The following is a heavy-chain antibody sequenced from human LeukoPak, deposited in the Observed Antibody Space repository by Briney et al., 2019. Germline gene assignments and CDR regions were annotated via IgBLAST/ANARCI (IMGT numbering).Heavy chain of an antibody. CDR1: GASIRCFY. CDR3: ARDEGQGYGFGENRWFDP. D-gene: IGHD3-16*01. CDR2: IYRSASI. J-gene: IGHJ5*02. Sequence: PSETLSLTCTLSGASIRCFYWRGLRQPPGKELEGIGHIYRSASINYKSFLKSRVTRSVDTSKNQFSLKLNSVTAADTAVYYCARDEGQGYGFGENRWFDPWGQGTLVTVSS. V-gene: IGHV4-4*08.